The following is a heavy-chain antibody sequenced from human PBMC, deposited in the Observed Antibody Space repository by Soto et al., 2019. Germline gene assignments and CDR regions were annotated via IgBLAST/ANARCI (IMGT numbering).Heavy chain of an antibody. J-gene: IGHJ4*02. D-gene: IGHD3-3*01. V-gene: IGHV3-48*01. CDR1: GFTFSSYS. Sequence: GGSLRLSCAASGFTFSSYSMNWVRQAPGKGLEWVSYISSSSSTIYYADSVKGRFTISRDNAKNSLYLQMNSLRAEDTAVYYCARDLDFWSGYQFDYWGQGTLVTVSS. CDR3: ARDLDFWSGYQFDY. CDR2: ISSSSSTI.